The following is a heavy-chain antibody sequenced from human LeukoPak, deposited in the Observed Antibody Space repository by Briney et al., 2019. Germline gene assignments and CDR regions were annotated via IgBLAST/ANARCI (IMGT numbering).Heavy chain of an antibody. CDR1: GFTLSSYG. Sequence: GESLRLSCAASGFTLSSYGMHWVRQAPGKGLEWVAFIRYDGSNKYYADSVKSRFTISRDDSKNTLYLQMNSLRPEDTAVFYCAKGLYTAVADYWGQGALVTVSS. D-gene: IGHD6-19*01. CDR3: AKGLYTAVADY. V-gene: IGHV3-30*02. J-gene: IGHJ4*02. CDR2: IRYDGSNK.